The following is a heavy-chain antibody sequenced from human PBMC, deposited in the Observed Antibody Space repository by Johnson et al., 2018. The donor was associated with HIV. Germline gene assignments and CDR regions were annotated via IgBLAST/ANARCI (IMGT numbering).Heavy chain of an antibody. Sequence: QVQLVESGGGLVQPGGSLRLSCAASGFTFSNYGMHWVRQTPGKGLEWVAFIRYDGSNKYYADSVKGRFTISRDNSKNTLYMQMNSLRVDDTAVYYCAKALTTVVTPGPEAFDIWGQGTMVTVSS. J-gene: IGHJ3*02. D-gene: IGHD4-23*01. CDR1: GFTFSNYG. CDR3: AKALTTVVTPGPEAFDI. V-gene: IGHV3-30*02. CDR2: IRYDGSNK.